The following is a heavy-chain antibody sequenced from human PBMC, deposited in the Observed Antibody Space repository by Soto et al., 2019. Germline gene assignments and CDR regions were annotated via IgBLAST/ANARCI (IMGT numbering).Heavy chain of an antibody. CDR3: AMIEYSSGSDY. J-gene: IGHJ4*02. V-gene: IGHV1-69*13. Sequence: SVKVSCKASGGTFSSFPIAWVRQAPGQGLEWVGGIIPIFGTTEYAQNFRDRVTIYADESTSTAYMELSFLSFEDTAVYYCAMIEYSSGSDYWGQGTLVPVSS. CDR1: GGTFSSFP. D-gene: IGHD6-19*01. CDR2: IIPIFGTT.